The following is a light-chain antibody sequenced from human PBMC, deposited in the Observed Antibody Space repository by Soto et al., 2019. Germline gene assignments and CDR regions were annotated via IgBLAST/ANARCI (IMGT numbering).Light chain of an antibody. Sequence: QSALTQHASVSGSPGQSITISCTGTSSDVGNYNYVSWYQQHPGKAPKLLIYEVANRPSGVSNRFSASKSGNTASLTISGLQAEDEADYYCSSYTSSSTYVFGTGTKLTVL. CDR3: SSYTSSSTYV. CDR2: EVA. J-gene: IGLJ1*01. CDR1: SSDVGNYNY. V-gene: IGLV2-14*01.